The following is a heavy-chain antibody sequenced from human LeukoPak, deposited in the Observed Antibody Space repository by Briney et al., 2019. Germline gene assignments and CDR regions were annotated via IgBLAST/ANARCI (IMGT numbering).Heavy chain of an antibody. J-gene: IGHJ6*02. V-gene: IGHV3-30-3*01. Sequence: GGSLRFSCAASGFTFSSYAMHWVRQAPGKGLEWVAVISYDGGNKYYADSVKGRFTISRDNSKNTLYLQMNSLRAEDTAVYYCARAPPYYDFWSGYYEIYYYYGMDVWGQGTTVTVSS. CDR3: ARAPPYYDFWSGYYEIYYYYGMDV. D-gene: IGHD3-3*01. CDR1: GFTFSSYA. CDR2: ISYDGGNK.